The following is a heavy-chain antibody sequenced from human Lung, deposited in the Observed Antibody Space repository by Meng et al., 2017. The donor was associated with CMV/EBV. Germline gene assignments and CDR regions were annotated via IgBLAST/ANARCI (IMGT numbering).Heavy chain of an antibody. Sequence: GGSLRLSCAASGFTFSSYAMHWVRQAPGKGLEWVAVISYDGSNKYYADSVKGRFTISRDNSKNTLYLQMNSLRAEDTAVYYCARDSRGSWYYSHGDYYYGMYVWGQGXTVTVSS. D-gene: IGHD6-13*01. CDR2: ISYDGSNK. J-gene: IGHJ6*02. V-gene: IGHV3-30-3*01. CDR3: ARDSRGSWYYSHGDYYYGMYV. CDR1: GFTFSSYA.